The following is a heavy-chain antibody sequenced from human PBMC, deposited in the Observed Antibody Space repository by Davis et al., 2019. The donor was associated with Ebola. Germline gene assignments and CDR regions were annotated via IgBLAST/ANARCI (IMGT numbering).Heavy chain of an antibody. V-gene: IGHV4-59*01. J-gene: IGHJ4*02. D-gene: IGHD2/OR15-2a*01. Sequence: MPSETLPLTCTVSGGSISSYYWSWIRQPPGKGLEWIGYIYYSGSTNYNPSLKSRVTISVDTSKNQFSLKLSSVTAADTAVYYCARDRISRFDYWGQGTLVTVSS. CDR1: GGSISSYY. CDR2: IYYSGST. CDR3: ARDRISRFDY.